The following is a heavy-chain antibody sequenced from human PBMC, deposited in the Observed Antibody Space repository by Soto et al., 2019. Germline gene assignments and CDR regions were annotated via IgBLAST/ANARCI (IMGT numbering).Heavy chain of an antibody. CDR2: INHSGST. D-gene: IGHD3-16*01. CDR1: GGSCSGYY. Sequence: SETLSLTCAVYGGSCSGYYWSWIRQPPGKGLEWIGEINHSGSTNYNPSLKSRVTISVDTSKNQFSLKLSSVTAADTAVYYCARSRAYFYYGMDVWGQGTTVTVSS. J-gene: IGHJ6*02. V-gene: IGHV4-34*01. CDR3: ARSRAYFYYGMDV.